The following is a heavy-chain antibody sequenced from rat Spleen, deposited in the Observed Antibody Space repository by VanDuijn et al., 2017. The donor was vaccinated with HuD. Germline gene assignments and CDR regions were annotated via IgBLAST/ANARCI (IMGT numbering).Heavy chain of an antibody. D-gene: IGHD1-6*01. Sequence: EVQLVESDGGLVQPGTSLKLSCAASGFTFSDYYMAWVRQAPTKGLEWVATISYDGSKIYYRGSVKGRFPISRDNAKSTLYLQMDSLRSEDTATYYCARLMYTTDAYFDYWGQGVMVTVSS. CDR3: ARLMYTTDAYFDY. CDR1: GFTFSDYY. V-gene: IGHV5-29*01. CDR2: ISYDGSKI. J-gene: IGHJ2*01.